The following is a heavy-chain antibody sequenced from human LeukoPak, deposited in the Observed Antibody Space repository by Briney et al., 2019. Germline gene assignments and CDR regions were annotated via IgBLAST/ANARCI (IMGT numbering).Heavy chain of an antibody. CDR2: ASYDGSNK. Sequence: GRSLRLSCAASGFTFSSYGMHWVRQAPGKGLEWVAVASYDGSNKYYADSVKGRFTISRVNSKNTLYLQMNSLRAEDTAVYYCAKDGGCSSTTCYSPSYYDYWGQGALVTVSS. V-gene: IGHV3-30*18. D-gene: IGHD2-2*01. CDR1: GFTFSSYG. CDR3: AKDGGCSSTTCYSPSYYDY. J-gene: IGHJ4*02.